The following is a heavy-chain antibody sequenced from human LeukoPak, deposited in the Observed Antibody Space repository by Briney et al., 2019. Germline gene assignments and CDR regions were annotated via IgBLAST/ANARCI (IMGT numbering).Heavy chain of an antibody. D-gene: IGHD3-10*01. CDR3: AKDRGGSVGSRINWFDP. CDR2: ISWNSGSI. CDR1: GFTFDDYA. V-gene: IGHV3-9*01. Sequence: GGSLRLSCAASGFTFDDYAMHWVRQAPGKGLEWVSGISWNSGSIGYADSVKGRFTISRDNAKNSLYLQMNSLRTEDTALYYCAKDRGGSVGSRINWFDPWGQGTLVTVSS. J-gene: IGHJ5*02.